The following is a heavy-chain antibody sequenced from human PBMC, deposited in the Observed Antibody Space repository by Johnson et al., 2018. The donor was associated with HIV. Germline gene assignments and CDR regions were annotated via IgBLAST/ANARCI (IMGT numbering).Heavy chain of an antibody. Sequence: QVQLVESGGGLIQPGGSLRLSCAASGFTVSSNYMSWVRQAPGKGLEWVAVISHDGSNKYYADSVKGRFTISRDNYKNTLYLQMNSLRAVDTAVYYCASGDDAGFWGQGTMVTVSS. V-gene: IGHV3-30*03. CDR2: ISHDGSNK. J-gene: IGHJ3*01. CDR3: ASGDDAGF. CDR1: GFTVSSNY. D-gene: IGHD5-12*01.